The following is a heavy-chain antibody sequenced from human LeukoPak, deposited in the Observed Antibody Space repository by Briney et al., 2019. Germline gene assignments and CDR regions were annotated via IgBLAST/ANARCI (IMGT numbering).Heavy chain of an antibody. V-gene: IGHV4-30-2*01. CDR3: ARDEIASHRPSRFDY. CDR1: GGSISNGGYY. J-gene: IGHJ4*02. Sequence: SQTLSLTCTVSGGSISNGGYYWSWIRQPPGKGLEWIGYIYHSGSTYYNPSLKSRVTISVDRSKNQFSLKLSSVTAADTAIYYCARDEIASHRPSRFDYWGQGTLVTVSS. CDR2: IYHSGST.